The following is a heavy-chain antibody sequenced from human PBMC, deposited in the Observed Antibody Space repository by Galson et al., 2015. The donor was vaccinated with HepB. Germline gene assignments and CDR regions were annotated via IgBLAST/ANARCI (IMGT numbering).Heavy chain of an antibody. Sequence: SLRLSCAASGFTFDDYAMHWVRQAPGKGLEWVSGISWNSGSIGYADSVKGRFTISRDNAKNSLYLQMNSLRAEDTALYYCAKGTRSGSYYNEPGGGWYFDLWGRGTLVTVSS. CDR2: ISWNSGSI. CDR3: AKGTRSGSYYNEPGGGWYFDL. V-gene: IGHV3-9*01. J-gene: IGHJ2*01. D-gene: IGHD3-10*01. CDR1: GFTFDDYA.